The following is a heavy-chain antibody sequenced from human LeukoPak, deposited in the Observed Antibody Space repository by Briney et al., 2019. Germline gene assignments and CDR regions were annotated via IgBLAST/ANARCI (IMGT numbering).Heavy chain of an antibody. CDR2: ISYSGST. CDR3: ARLSWPGRGSRFDP. J-gene: IGHJ5*02. D-gene: IGHD2/OR15-2a*01. V-gene: IGHV4-59*01. CDR1: GDSISSYD. Sequence: SETLSLTCIVSGDSISSYDWSWIRQPPGKGLEWIGYISYSGSTNYNPSPNSRLTISVDTSKSQLSLKLTSLTAADTAVYYCARLSWPGRGSRFDPWGQGTLVTVSS.